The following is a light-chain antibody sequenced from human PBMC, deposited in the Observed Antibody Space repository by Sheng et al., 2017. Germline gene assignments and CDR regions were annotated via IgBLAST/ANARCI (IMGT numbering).Light chain of an antibody. CDR1: NIGIKD. CDR2: HDS. Sequence: SYVLTQPPSVSVVPGQSARITCGGDNIGIKDVQWYQQKPGQAPVLVVFHDSDRPSGIPERFSGSDSGNTATLTISRVEAGDEADYYCQVWDRSSDVVFGGGTKLTVL. CDR3: QVWDRSSDVV. J-gene: IGLJ2*01. V-gene: IGLV3-21*02.